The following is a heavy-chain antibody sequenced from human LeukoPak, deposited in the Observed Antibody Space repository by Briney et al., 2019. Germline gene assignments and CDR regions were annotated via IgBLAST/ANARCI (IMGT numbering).Heavy chain of an antibody. CDR2: IYYSGST. J-gene: IGHJ4*02. CDR1: GGSISSYY. V-gene: IGHV4-59*01. D-gene: IGHD6-19*01. CDR3: ATYSSVAGTGYFDY. Sequence: KPSETLSLTCTVSGGSISSYYWSWIRQPPGKGLEWIGYIYYSGSTNYNPSLKSRVTISVDTSKNQFSLKLSSVTAADTAVYYCATYSSVAGTGYFDYWGQGTLVTVSS.